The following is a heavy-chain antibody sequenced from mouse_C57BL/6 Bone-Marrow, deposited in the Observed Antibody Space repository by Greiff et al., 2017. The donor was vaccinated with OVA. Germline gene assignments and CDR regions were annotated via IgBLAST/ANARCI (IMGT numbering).Heavy chain of an antibody. D-gene: IGHD2-3*01. CDR2: IYPGSGNT. V-gene: IGHV1-76*01. Sequence: VKLVESGAELVRPGASVKLSCKASGYTFTDYYINWVKQRPGQGLEWIARIYPGSGNTYYNEKFKGKATLTAEKSSSTAYMQLSSLTSEDSAVYYCARDGLYWGQGTLVTVSA. CDR1: GYTFTDYY. CDR3: ARDGLY. J-gene: IGHJ3*01.